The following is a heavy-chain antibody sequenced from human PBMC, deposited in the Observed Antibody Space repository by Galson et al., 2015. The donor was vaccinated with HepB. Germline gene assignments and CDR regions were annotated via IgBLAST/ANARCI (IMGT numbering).Heavy chain of an antibody. D-gene: IGHD2-15*01. CDR1: GYSFTSYW. J-gene: IGHJ4*02. CDR2: IYPPDSDT. V-gene: IGHV5-51*01. CDR3: ARPSGYCSGGSCYQVDY. Sequence: QSGAEVKKPGESLKISCKGSGYSFTSYWIGWVRQMPGKGLEWMGIIYPPDSDTRYSPSFQGQVTISADKSITTAYLQWSSLKASDTAIYYCARPSGYCSGGSCYQVDYWGQGTLVTVSS.